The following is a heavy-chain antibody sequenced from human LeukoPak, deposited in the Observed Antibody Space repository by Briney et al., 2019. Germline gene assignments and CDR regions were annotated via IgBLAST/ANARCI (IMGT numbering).Heavy chain of an antibody. CDR2: INPNRGGT. V-gene: IGHV1-2*02. D-gene: IGHD3-16*01. CDR1: GYTFTGYY. J-gene: IGHJ5*02. Sequence: GASVKVSCKASGYTFTGYYMHWVRQAPGQGLEWMGWINPNRGGTNYAQKFQGRVTMTRDTSISTAYMELSRLRSDDTAVYYCARDPQLWSNWFDPWGQGTLVTVSS. CDR3: ARDPQLWSNWFDP.